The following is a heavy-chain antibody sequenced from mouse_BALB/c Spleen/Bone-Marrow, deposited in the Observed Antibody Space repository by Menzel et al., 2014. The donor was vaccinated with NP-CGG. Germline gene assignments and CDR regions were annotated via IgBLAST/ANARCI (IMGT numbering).Heavy chain of an antibody. V-gene: IGHV1S135*01. CDR1: GYSFTGYT. CDR2: INPYNGGT. Sequence: EVQRVESGPELVKPGASMKISCKASGYSFTGYTMNWVKQSHGKNLEWIGLINPYNGGTGYNQKFKGKATLTVDKSSRTAYMEFLSLTSEDSAVYYCASYYGSSWYFDVWGAGTTVTVSS. D-gene: IGHD1-1*01. J-gene: IGHJ1*01. CDR3: ASYYGSSWYFDV.